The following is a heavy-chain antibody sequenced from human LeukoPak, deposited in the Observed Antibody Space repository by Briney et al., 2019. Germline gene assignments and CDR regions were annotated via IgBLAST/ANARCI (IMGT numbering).Heavy chain of an antibody. CDR2: INPNSGGI. Sequence: AAVKVSCKASGYTFTSYDINEVRQASGQGGEWVGWINPNSGGINYAQKFQGRVTMTRDTSISTAYMELSRLRSDDTAVYSCARCRRGWYGGWFDPWGQGTLVTVSS. D-gene: IGHD6-19*01. J-gene: IGHJ5*02. V-gene: IGHV1-2*02. CDR1: GYTFTSYD. CDR3: ARCRRGWYGGWFDP.